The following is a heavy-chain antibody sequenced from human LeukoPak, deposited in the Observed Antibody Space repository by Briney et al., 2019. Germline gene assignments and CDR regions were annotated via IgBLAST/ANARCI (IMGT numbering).Heavy chain of an antibody. D-gene: IGHD2-21*02. Sequence: SETLSLTCTVSGGSISSYYWSWIRQPPGKGLEWVGYIYYSGSTYYNPALRSRLTILVDTSRNQFSLKLSSVTAADTAVYYCASSASYCGGDCTYLGPRDAFDIWGQGTMVTVSS. J-gene: IGHJ3*02. CDR2: IYYSGST. CDR3: ASSASYCGGDCTYLGPRDAFDI. V-gene: IGHV4-59*12. CDR1: GGSISSYY.